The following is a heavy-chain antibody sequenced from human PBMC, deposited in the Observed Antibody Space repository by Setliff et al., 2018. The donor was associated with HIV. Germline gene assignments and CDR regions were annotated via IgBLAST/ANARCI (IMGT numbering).Heavy chain of an antibody. CDR1: GYTFTGHY. V-gene: IGHV1-2*06. J-gene: IGHJ3*02. CDR3: ARDRVRITIFGANDASDI. D-gene: IGHD3-3*01. CDR2: INPNSGGT. Sequence: ASVKVSCKASGYTFTGHYMHWVRQAPGQGLEWMGRINPNSGGTNYAQKFKGRFTMTRDTSISTAYMELSRLRSDDTAVYYCARDRVRITIFGANDASDIWGQGTMVTVSS.